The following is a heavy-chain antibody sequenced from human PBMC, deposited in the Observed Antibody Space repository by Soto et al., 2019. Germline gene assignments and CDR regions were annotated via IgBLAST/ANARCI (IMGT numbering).Heavy chain of an antibody. Sequence: PGGSLRLSCAASGFTFISYGMHWVRQAPGKGLEWVAIISYDGSLKYYADSVKGRFTISRDNSKSALYLQMNSLRPEDTAVYYCAKDFKVSGSYYGGLNYYYGMDVWGQGTTVTVSS. D-gene: IGHD3-10*01. CDR1: GFTFISYG. CDR3: AKDFKVSGSYYGGLNYYYGMDV. V-gene: IGHV3-30*18. J-gene: IGHJ6*02. CDR2: ISYDGSLK.